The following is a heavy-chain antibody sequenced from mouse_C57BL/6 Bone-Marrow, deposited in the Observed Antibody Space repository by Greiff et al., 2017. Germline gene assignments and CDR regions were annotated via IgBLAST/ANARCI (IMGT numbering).Heavy chain of an antibody. V-gene: IGHV1-26*01. D-gene: IGHD1-1*01. J-gene: IGHJ1*03. CDR2: INPNNGGT. CDR1: GYTFTDYY. Sequence: EVQLQQSGPELVKPGASVKISCKASGYTFTDYYMNWVKQSHGKSLEWIGDINPNNGGTSYNQKFKGKATLTVDKSSSTAYMELRSLTSEDSAVYYCARDYVDWYFDVWGTGTTVTVSS. CDR3: ARDYVDWYFDV.